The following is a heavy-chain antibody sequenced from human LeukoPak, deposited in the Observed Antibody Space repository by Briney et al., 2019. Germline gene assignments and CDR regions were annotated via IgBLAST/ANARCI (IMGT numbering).Heavy chain of an antibody. CDR3: ARKLIAARFPRFDP. Sequence: SETLSLTCTVSGGSISSSSYYWGWIRQPPGKGLEWIGSIYYSGNTYYNPSLKSRVTISVDTSKNQFSLKLSSVTAADTAVYYCARKLIAARFPRFDPWGQGTLVTVSS. J-gene: IGHJ5*02. D-gene: IGHD6-6*01. CDR2: IYYSGNT. V-gene: IGHV4-39*07. CDR1: GGSISSSSYY.